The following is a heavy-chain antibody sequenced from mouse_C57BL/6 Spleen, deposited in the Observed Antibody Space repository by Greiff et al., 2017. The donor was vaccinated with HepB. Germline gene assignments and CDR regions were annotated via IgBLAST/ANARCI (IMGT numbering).Heavy chain of an antibody. CDR1: GYAFSSYW. CDR2: IYPGDGDT. J-gene: IGHJ1*03. V-gene: IGHV1-80*01. D-gene: IGHD1-1*01. CDR3: ARSEVYYYGSSYGGWYFDV. Sequence: VQLQESGAELVKPGASVKISCKASGYAFSSYWMNWVKQRPGKGLEWIGQIYPGDGDTNYNGKFKGKATLTADKSSSTAYMQLSSLTSEDSAVYFCARSEVYYYGSSYGGWYFDVWGTGTTVTVSS.